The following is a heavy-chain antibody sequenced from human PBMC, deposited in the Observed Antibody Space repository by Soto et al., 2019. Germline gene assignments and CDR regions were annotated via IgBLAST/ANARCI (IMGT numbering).Heavy chain of an antibody. D-gene: IGHD6-13*01. CDR1: GYTFTSYG. CDR2: ISAYNGKT. Sequence: QVQLVQSGAEVKNPGASVKVSCKASGYTFTSYGISWVRQAPGQGLEWMGWISAYNGKTNYAQKLQGRVTMTTDTATSTAYMELRSLRSDDTAVYYCATRGRWQQLFNYYYYMDVWGKGTTVTVSS. J-gene: IGHJ6*03. CDR3: ATRGRWQQLFNYYYYMDV. V-gene: IGHV1-18*01.